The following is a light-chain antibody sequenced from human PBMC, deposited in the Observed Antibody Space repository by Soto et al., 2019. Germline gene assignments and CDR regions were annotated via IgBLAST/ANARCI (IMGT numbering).Light chain of an antibody. CDR1: HPISRY. CDR3: QLSYTTPLT. J-gene: IGKJ4*01. Sequence: DIQMTQFPSSLSASVGDTVTITCRASHPISRYLSWYQQQPGKAPKLLISATSTLQSGVPSRFSGSGSGTGFTLTITSLQPEDFATYYWQLSYTTPLTFGGGTRVQI. CDR2: ATS. V-gene: IGKV1-39*01.